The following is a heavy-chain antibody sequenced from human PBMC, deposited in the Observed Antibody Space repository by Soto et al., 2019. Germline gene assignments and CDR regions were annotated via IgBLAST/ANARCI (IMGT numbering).Heavy chain of an antibody. V-gene: IGHV3-21*01. CDR2: ISSSSSYI. J-gene: IGHJ4*02. CDR3: ASGGLGVFRLRSGYFDY. Sequence: EVQLVESGGGLVKPGGSLRLSCAASGFTFSSYSMNWVRQAPGKGLEWVSSISSSSSYIYYADSVKGRFTISRDNAKNSLSLQMNSLRAEDTAVYYCASGGLGVFRLRSGYFDYWGQGTLVTVSS. CDR1: GFTFSSYS. D-gene: IGHD3-9*01.